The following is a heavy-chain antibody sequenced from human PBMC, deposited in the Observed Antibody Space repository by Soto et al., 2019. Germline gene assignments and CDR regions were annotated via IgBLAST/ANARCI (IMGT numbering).Heavy chain of an antibody. J-gene: IGHJ5*02. CDR1: GFTFSSYS. CDR2: ISSSSSYI. D-gene: IGHD6-6*01. Sequence: PGGSLILSCAASGFTFSSYSMNWFRQAPWKGLEWVSSISSSSSYIYYADSVKGRFTISRDNAKNSLYLQMNSLRAEDTAVYYCARDPSIHRPPNWFDPWGQGTLVTVSS. CDR3: ARDPSIHRPPNWFDP. V-gene: IGHV3-21*01.